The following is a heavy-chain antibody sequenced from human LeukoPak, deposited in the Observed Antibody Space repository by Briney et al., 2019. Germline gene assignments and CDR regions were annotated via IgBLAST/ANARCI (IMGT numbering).Heavy chain of an antibody. Sequence: GRSLRLSCAASGFTFSSYGVHWVRQAPGKGLEWVAVIWYDGSNKYYADSVKGRFTISRDNSKNTLYLQMNSLRAEDTAVYYCARDSRAVAGPPFFDYWGQGTLVTVSS. CDR2: IWYDGSNK. CDR3: ARDSRAVAGPPFFDY. CDR1: GFTFSSYG. V-gene: IGHV3-33*01. J-gene: IGHJ4*02. D-gene: IGHD6-19*01.